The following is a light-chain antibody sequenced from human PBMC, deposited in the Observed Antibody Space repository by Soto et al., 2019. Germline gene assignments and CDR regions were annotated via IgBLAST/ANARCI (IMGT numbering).Light chain of an antibody. Sequence: QGVLTQPPSASATPGQTVTISCSGRYSNIGSNFVSWYQRLPGTAPKLLIYSINQRPSGVPDRFSGSKSGTSASLTISGLQSEDEADYFCSSWDDSLDGPVFGGGTKVTVL. V-gene: IGLV1-44*01. CDR2: SIN. CDR3: SSWDDSLDGPV. J-gene: IGLJ3*02. CDR1: YSNIGSNF.